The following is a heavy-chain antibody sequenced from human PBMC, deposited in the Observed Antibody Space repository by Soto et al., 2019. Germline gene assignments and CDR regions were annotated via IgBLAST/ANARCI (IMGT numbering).Heavy chain of an antibody. D-gene: IGHD4-17*01. V-gene: IGHV4-59*08. CDR2: IYYSGST. CDR1: GGSISSYC. CDR3: ARQFYGDYVWGYFDY. J-gene: IGHJ4*02. Sequence: SETLSLTCTVSGGSISSYCWSWIRQPPGKGLEWIGYIYYSGSTNYNPSLKSRVTISVNTSKNQFSLKLSSVTAADTAVYYCARQFYGDYVWGYFDYWGQGTLVTVSS.